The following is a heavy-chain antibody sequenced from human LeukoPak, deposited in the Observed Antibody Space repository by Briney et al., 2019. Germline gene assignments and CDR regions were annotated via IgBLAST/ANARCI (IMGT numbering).Heavy chain of an antibody. CDR3: ARGRGYCSSTSCYLPFDY. Sequence: PGGSLRLSCVVSGFTFSSYILTWVRQAPGKGLEWVSLIYSGGSTFYTDSVEGRFTISRDNSKNTLYLQMNSLRAEDTAVYYCARGRGYCSSTSCYLPFDYWGQGTLVTVSS. CDR2: IYSGGST. D-gene: IGHD2-2*01. V-gene: IGHV3-53*01. J-gene: IGHJ4*02. CDR1: GFTFSSYI.